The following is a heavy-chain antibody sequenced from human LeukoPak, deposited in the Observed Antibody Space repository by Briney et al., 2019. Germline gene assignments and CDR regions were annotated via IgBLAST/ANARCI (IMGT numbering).Heavy chain of an antibody. J-gene: IGHJ4*02. V-gene: IGHV3-23*01. D-gene: IGHD1-26*01. CDR2: ISGSGYST. CDR1: GFTFSSYA. Sequence: GGSLRLSCAASGFTFSSYAMSWVRQAPGKGLQWVSAISGSGYSTYYADSVKGRFTISRDNSKNTLYLQMNSLRAEDTALYFCAQWSRYFDYWGQGTLVTVSS. CDR3: AQWSRYFDY.